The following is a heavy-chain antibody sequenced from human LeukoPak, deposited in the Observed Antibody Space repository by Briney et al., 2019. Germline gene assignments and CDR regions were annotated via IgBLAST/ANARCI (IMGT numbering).Heavy chain of an antibody. D-gene: IGHD1-20*01. CDR1: GFTFSSYW. Sequence: PGGSLRLSCAASGFTFSSYWMHWVRQAPGKGLVWVSRINTDGSSTNYADSVKGRFTISRDNAKNTMYLQMNSLRAEDTAVYYCTKGVTGNYDSWGQGTLVTVSS. V-gene: IGHV3-74*01. CDR2: INTDGSST. CDR3: TKGVTGNYDS. J-gene: IGHJ4*02.